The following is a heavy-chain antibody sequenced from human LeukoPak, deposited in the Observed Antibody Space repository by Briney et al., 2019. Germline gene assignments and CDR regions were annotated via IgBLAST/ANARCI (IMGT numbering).Heavy chain of an antibody. V-gene: IGHV1-2*02. J-gene: IGHJ4*02. Sequence: ASVKVSCKASGYTFTGYYMHWVRQAPGQGLEWMGWINPNSGGTNYAQKFQGRVTMTRDTSTSTAYMELRSLRSDDTAVYYCARVATQRYPFGQFDYWGQGTLVTVSS. CDR1: GYTFTGYY. CDR3: ARVATQRYPFGQFDY. CDR2: INPNSGGT. D-gene: IGHD3-10*01.